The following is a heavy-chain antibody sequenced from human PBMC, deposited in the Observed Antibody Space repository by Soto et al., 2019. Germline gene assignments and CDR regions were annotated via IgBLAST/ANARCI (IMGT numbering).Heavy chain of an antibody. D-gene: IGHD5-18*01. Sequence: ASVKVSCKASGYTFTSYSMHWVRQAPGQRLEWMGWINAGNGNTKYSQKFQGRVTITRDTSASTAYMELSSLRSEDTAVYYCAMRGYSYGYYFDYWGQGTLLTVSS. CDR3: AMRGYSYGYYFDY. CDR1: GYTFTSYS. J-gene: IGHJ4*02. V-gene: IGHV1-3*01. CDR2: INAGNGNT.